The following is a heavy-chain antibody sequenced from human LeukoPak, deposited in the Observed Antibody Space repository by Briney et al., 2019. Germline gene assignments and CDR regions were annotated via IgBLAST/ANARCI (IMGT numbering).Heavy chain of an antibody. CDR1: GFTFTNSA. J-gene: IGHJ4*02. V-gene: IGHV1-58*02. Sequence: SVKVSFKASGFTFTNSAMQWVRQARGQRLEWIGWIVVASGNTKYAQKFQERVTITRDMSTSTAYMELSSLSPEDTAVYYCAAAPIEMQQRGFDYWGQGTLVTVST. CDR3: AAAPIEMQQRGFDY. CDR2: IVVASGNT. D-gene: IGHD5-24*01.